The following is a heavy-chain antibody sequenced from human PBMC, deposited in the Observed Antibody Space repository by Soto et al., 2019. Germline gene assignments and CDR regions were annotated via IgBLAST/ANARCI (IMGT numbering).Heavy chain of an antibody. CDR2: IYYSGNT. CDR1: SASLSSSTYY. J-gene: IGHJ4*02. Sequence: QLQLQESGPGLVKPSETLSLTCSVSSASLSSSTYYWSWIRQPPGRGPEWSGSIYYSGNTYYKTSLKSRVSISIDTSRNQFSLKLTSVTAADTGVYSCASSSPFHYWGPGILVTVSS. CDR3: ASSSPFHY. D-gene: IGHD6-6*01. V-gene: IGHV4-39*01.